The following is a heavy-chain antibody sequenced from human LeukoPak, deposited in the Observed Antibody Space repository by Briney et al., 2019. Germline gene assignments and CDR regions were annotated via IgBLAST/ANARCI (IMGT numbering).Heavy chain of an antibody. Sequence: GGFLRLSCVASGYTFSSYEMNWVRQAPGRGLEWLSYISASGSTIYYAVSVEGRFTISRDNAENSLYLRMDSLRAEDTAVYYCTRKSRGVADYWGQGTLVTVSS. D-gene: IGHD3-10*01. CDR3: TRKSRGVADY. CDR1: GYTFSSYE. J-gene: IGHJ4*02. V-gene: IGHV3-48*03. CDR2: ISASGSTI.